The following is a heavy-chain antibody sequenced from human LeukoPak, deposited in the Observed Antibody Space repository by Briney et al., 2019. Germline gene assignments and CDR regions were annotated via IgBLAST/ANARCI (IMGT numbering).Heavy chain of an antibody. D-gene: IGHD5-24*01. CDR3: AKDYRRDGYNYYFDY. Sequence: PGGSLRLSCAASGFTFSTYVMNWFRQAPGKGLEWVSTISVGAEYIFYADSVKGRFTISRDDSKNTLYLQMDSLRPEDTAVYYCAKDYRRDGYNYYFDYWGQGTLVTLSS. J-gene: IGHJ4*02. V-gene: IGHV3-23*01. CDR1: GFTFSTYV. CDR2: ISVGAEYI.